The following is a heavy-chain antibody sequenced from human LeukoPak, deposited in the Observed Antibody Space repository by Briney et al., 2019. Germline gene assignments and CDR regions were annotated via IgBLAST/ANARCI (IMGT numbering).Heavy chain of an antibody. D-gene: IGHD3-16*01. CDR3: ASGGRGGLSGSVGGLFASYYTYYYMDV. CDR2: INPSDGAT. J-gene: IGHJ6*03. V-gene: IGHV1-46*01. Sequence: ASVKVSRKASGYTFTMYYIHWVRQAPGQGLEWMGMINPSDGATTYAQRFQGRVTMTRDMSTTTVYMDLRSLRSEDTAVYFWASGGRGGLSGSVGGLFASYYTYYYMDVWGRGTTVTVSS. CDR1: GYTFTMYY.